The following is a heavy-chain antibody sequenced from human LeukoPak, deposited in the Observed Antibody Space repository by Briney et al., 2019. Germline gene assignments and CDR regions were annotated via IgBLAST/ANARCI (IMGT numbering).Heavy chain of an antibody. D-gene: IGHD2-15*01. Sequence: GASVKVSCKASGYTFTSYAMHWVRQAPGQRLEWMGWINAGNGNTKYSQEFQGRVTITRDTSASTAYMELSSLTPEDTAVYFCARVRGATSGAGYYDYWGQETLLTVSS. V-gene: IGHV1-3*03. J-gene: IGHJ4*02. CDR2: INAGNGNT. CDR1: GYTFTSYA. CDR3: ARVRGATSGAGYYDY.